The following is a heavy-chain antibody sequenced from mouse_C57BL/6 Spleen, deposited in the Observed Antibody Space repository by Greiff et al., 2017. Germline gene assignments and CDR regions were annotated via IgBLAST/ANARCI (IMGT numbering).Heavy chain of an antibody. D-gene: IGHD4-1*01. V-gene: IGHV3-6*01. CDR2: ISYDGSN. Sequence: EVQLQQSGPGLVKPSQSLSLTCSVTGYSITSGYYWNWIRQFPGNKLEWMGYISYDGSNNYNPSLKNRISITRDTSKNQFFLKLNSVTTEDTATYDCARGVDRNWDEDYYAMDYWGQGTSVTVSS. J-gene: IGHJ4*01. CDR3: ARGVDRNWDEDYYAMDY. CDR1: GYSITSGYY.